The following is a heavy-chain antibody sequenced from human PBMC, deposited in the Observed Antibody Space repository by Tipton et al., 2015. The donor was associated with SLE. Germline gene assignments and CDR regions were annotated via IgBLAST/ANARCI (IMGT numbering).Heavy chain of an antibody. D-gene: IGHD3-16*01. CDR2: LSYSGST. J-gene: IGHJ4*02. Sequence: VKPSETLSLTCTVSGGSLSSYYWSWIRQSPEKGLEWIGYLSYSGSTNYNPSLESRVTISVDTSKNQFSLKLSSVTAADTAVYYCATQGYYDSSFDYWGQGTLVTVSS. CDR1: GGSLSSYY. V-gene: IGHV4-59*08. CDR3: ATQGYYDSSFDY.